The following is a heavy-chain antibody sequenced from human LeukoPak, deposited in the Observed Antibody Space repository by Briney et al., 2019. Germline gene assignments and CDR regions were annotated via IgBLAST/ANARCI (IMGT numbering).Heavy chain of an antibody. D-gene: IGHD2-2*01. CDR3: ARDVGYCSSTSCTAYYYYGMDV. CDR1: GYTFTSYY. V-gene: IGHV1-46*01. J-gene: IGHJ6*02. CDR2: INPSGGST. Sequence: ASVKVSCKASGYTFTSYYMHWVRQAPGQGLEWMGIINPSGGSTSYAQKFQGRVTMTRDTSTSTVYMELSSLRSEDTAVYYCARDVGYCSSTSCTAYYYYGMDVWGQGTTVTVSS.